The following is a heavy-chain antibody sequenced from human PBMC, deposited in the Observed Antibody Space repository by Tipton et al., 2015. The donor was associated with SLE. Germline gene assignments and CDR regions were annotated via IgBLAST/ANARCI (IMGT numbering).Heavy chain of an antibody. CDR2: LSTDGSVT. CDR1: GFTFHNYW. D-gene: IGHD6-19*01. J-gene: IGHJ6*02. V-gene: IGHV3-74*01. Sequence: SLRLSCAASGFTFHNYWMHWVRQAPGKGLVWVSRLSTDGSVTTYADSVKGRRTISRDNAKNTLYLQMRSLRVEETGIYYCARAPTISVAGTTDPFGMDVWVPGTRVTVSS. CDR3: ARAPTISVAGTTDPFGMDV.